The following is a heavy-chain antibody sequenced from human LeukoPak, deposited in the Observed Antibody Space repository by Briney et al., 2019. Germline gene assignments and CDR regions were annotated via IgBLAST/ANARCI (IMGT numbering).Heavy chain of an antibody. V-gene: IGHV4-59*01. CDR1: GGSISTYY. J-gene: IGHJ6*02. D-gene: IGHD3-9*01. CDR2: IYYSGST. Sequence: SETLSLTCTVSGGSISTYYWSWIRQPPGKGLEWIGYIYYSGSTNYSPSLKSRVTMSVDTSKNQFSLTLSSVTAADTAVYYCARVRPDYDILTGFGMDVWGQGTTVTVSS. CDR3: ARVRPDYDILTGFGMDV.